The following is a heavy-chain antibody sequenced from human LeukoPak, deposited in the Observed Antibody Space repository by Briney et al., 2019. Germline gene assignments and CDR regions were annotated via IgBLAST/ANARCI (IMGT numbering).Heavy chain of an antibody. CDR2: IYYSGST. CDR1: GGSISSYY. D-gene: IGHD1-26*01. Sequence: SETLSLTCTVSGGSISSYYWSWIRQPPGKGLEWIGYIYYSGSTNYNPSLKSRVTISVDTSKNQFSLKLSSVTAADTAVYYCASAEXXRPXXFDIWGQGTMVTVSS. J-gene: IGHJ3*02. V-gene: IGHV4-59*01. CDR3: ASAEXXRPXXFDI.